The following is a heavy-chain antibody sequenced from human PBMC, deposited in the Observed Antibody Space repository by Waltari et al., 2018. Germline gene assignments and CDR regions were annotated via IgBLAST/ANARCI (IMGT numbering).Heavy chain of an antibody. Sequence: QVQLVQSGAEVKKPGSSVKVSCKASGGTFSSYAISWVRQAPGQGLEWMGGSIPIFGTANDAQKLQGRGTITADESTSTAYMELSSLRSEDTAVYYCARSLVVVPASLDYWGQGTLVTVSS. D-gene: IGHD2-2*01. V-gene: IGHV1-69*01. J-gene: IGHJ4*02. CDR3: ARSLVVVPASLDY. CDR2: SIPIFGTA. CDR1: GGTFSSYA.